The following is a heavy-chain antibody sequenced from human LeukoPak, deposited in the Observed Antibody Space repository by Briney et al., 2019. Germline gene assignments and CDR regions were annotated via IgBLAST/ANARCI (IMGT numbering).Heavy chain of an antibody. V-gene: IGHV4-34*01. CDR3: ARERGWQSRFDP. D-gene: IGHD1-1*01. CDR1: GGSFSGYY. CDR2: INHSGST. J-gene: IGHJ5*02. Sequence: SETLSLTCAVYGGSFSGYYWSWIRQPPGKGLEWIGEINHSGSTNYNPSLKSRVTISVDTSKNQFSLKLSSVTAADTAVYYCARERGWQSRFDPWGQGTLVTVSS.